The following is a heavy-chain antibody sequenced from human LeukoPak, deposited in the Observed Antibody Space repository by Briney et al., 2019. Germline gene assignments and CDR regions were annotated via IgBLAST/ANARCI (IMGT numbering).Heavy chain of an antibody. V-gene: IGHV3-9*01. CDR1: GFAFDDYA. CDR3: AREGDYYYYMDV. CDR2: ISWNSGSI. J-gene: IGHJ6*03. Sequence: LPGGSLRLSCAASGFAFDDYAMHWVRQAPGKGLEWVPGISWNSGSIGYADSVKGRFTISRDNAKNSLYLQMNSLRAEDTALYYCAREGDYYYYMDVWGKGTTVTISS.